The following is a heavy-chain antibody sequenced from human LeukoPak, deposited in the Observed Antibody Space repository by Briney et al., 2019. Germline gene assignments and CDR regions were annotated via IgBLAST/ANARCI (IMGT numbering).Heavy chain of an antibody. J-gene: IGHJ4*02. CDR3: AKGSDYYGSVTSKKTD. CDR1: GFTFSNYA. Sequence: GGSLRLSCSISGFTFSNYAMHWVRQAPGKGLEWVSLISGGSGNIYYVDSVKGRFTISRDNSKNTLYVQMTSLRAEDTAIYYCAKGSDYYGSVTSKKTDWGQGTLVTVSS. D-gene: IGHD3-10*01. V-gene: IGHV3-23*01. CDR2: ISGGSGNI.